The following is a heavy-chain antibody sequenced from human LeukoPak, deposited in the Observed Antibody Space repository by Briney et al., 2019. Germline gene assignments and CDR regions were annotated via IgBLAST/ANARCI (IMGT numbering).Heavy chain of an antibody. D-gene: IGHD3-10*01. J-gene: IGHJ5*02. CDR3: ARGLGPGNWFDP. CDR2: IYHSGST. CDR1: GGSISCYH. Sequence: SETLSLTCTVSGGSISCYHWGWIRQPPGKGLEWIGSIYHSGSTFYNPSLKSRVTISVDTSKNQFSLKLSSVTAADTAMFYCARGLGPGNWFDPWGQGTLVTVSS. V-gene: IGHV4-38-2*02.